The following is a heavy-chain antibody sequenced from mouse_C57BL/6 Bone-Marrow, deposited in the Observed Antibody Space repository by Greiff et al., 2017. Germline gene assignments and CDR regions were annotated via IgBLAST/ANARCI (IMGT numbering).Heavy chain of an antibody. V-gene: IGHV1-7*01. CDR1: GYTFTSYW. J-gene: IGHJ3*01. CDR2: INPSSGYT. CDR3: ASHGVPFAY. Sequence: QVQLQQSGAELAKPGASVKLSCKASGYTFTSYWMHWVKQRPGQGLEWIGYINPSSGYTKYNQKFKDKATLNADKSSSTAYMQLSRLTYEDAAVYYCASHGVPFAYWGQGTLVTVSA. D-gene: IGHD5-1*01.